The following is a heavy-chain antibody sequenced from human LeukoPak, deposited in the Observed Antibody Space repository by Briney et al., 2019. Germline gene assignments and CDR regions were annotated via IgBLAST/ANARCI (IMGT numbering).Heavy chain of an antibody. CDR1: GFTFSNYA. V-gene: IGHV3-23*01. D-gene: IGHD3-10*01. J-gene: IGHJ4*02. CDR3: AKEELLWFGESRAFDY. CDR2: VSATAGTI. Sequence: QPGGSLRLSCAASGFTFSNYAMTWVRQPPGKGLEWVSTVSATAGTIFYADSVKGRFAISRDKSRNTLYLQMNSLRAEDTAVYYCAKEELLWFGESRAFDYWGQGTLVTVSS.